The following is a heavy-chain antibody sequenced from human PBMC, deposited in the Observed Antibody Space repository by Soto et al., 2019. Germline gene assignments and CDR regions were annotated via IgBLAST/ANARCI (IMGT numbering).Heavy chain of an antibody. CDR2: IKSDGSNT. D-gene: IGHD6-13*01. CDR3: ARGIPGHYGVDV. J-gene: IGHJ6*02. V-gene: IGHV3-74*01. CDR1: GFDINTYW. Sequence: EVQLVESGGALVQPRGPLGLSCEASGFDINTYWMHWVRQGPGKGLVWVSRIKSDGSNTDYADSVKGRFTISRDNAKNTLYLQLHSLRAEDTAVYYCARGIPGHYGVDVWGQGTTVTVSS.